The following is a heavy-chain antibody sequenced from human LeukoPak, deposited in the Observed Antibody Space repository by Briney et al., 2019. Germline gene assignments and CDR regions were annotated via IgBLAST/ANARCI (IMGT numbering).Heavy chain of an antibody. Sequence: PGGSLRLSCAASGFTFSSYSMNWVRQAPGKGLVWVAFIRYDGSNKYYADSVKGRFTISRDNSKNTLYLQMNSLRAEDTAVYYCAKSTVTASFYYYYYYMDVWGKGTTVTVSS. D-gene: IGHD4-17*01. CDR1: GFTFSSYS. V-gene: IGHV3-30*02. J-gene: IGHJ6*03. CDR3: AKSTVTASFYYYYYYMDV. CDR2: IRYDGSNK.